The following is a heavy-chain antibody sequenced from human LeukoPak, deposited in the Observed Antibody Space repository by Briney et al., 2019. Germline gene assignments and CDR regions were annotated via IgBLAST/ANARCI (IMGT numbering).Heavy chain of an antibody. V-gene: IGHV1-18*01. J-gene: IGHJ6*02. D-gene: IGHD5-24*01. CDR1: GYTFTSYG. Sequence: ASVKVSCKASGYTFTSYGISWVRQAPGQGLEWMGWISAYNGNTNYAQKLQGRVTMTTDTSTSTAYMELRSLRSDDTAVYYCARDRSNGYDYYYYGMDVWGQGTTVTVSS. CDR3: ARDRSNGYDYYYYGMDV. CDR2: ISAYNGNT.